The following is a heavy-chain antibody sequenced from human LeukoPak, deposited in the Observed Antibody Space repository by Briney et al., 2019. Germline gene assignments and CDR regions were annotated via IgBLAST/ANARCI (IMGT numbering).Heavy chain of an antibody. V-gene: IGHV4-39*01. CDR2: IYYSGST. CDR1: SGSLSSSSHY. J-gene: IGHJ5*02. Sequence: SETLSLTCTVSSGSLSSSSHYWCWIRQPPGKGLEWIGSIYYSGSTYYNPSLKSRVTISVDTSKNQFSLKLSSVTAADTAVYYCAGRYCSGGSCYTTTHVNWFDPWGQGTLVTVSS. D-gene: IGHD2-15*01. CDR3: AGRYCSGGSCYTTTHVNWFDP.